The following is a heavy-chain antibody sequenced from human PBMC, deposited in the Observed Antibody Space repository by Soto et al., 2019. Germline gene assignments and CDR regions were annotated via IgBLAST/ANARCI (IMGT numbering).Heavy chain of an antibody. CDR2: VNCNSCNR. J-gene: IGHJ4*02. CDR3: ARGRALFTMTIQGADI. Sequence: QVHLVQSGAVVKGPGASVTVSCEASGYTFTNHDLIWVRQAPGQGLQYMGWVNCNSCNRDYAPGFQGRVSMTKNSSINTAYLDLHSLRLEDTAVYYCARGRALFTMTIQGADIWGQGTLITIS. V-gene: IGHV1-8*01. CDR1: GYTFTNHD. D-gene: IGHD3-3*01.